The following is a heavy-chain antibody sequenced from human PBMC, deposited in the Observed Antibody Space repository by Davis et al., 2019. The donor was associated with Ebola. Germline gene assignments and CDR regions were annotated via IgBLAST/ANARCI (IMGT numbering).Heavy chain of an antibody. CDR2: MNPNSGNT. Sequence: AASVKVSCKASGYTFTSYDINWVRQATGQGLEWMGWMNPNSGNTGYAQKFQGRVTMTRNTSISTAYMGLSSLRSEDTAVYYCARGVRKVAAAGIRYFDYWDQGTLVTVSS. V-gene: IGHV1-8*01. CDR1: GYTFTSYD. J-gene: IGHJ4*02. D-gene: IGHD6-13*01. CDR3: ARGVRKVAAAGIRYFDY.